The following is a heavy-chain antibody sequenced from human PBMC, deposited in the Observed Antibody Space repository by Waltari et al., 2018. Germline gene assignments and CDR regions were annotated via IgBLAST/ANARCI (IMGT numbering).Heavy chain of an antibody. Sequence: QVRLVQSAAEVKKPGASVKVSCKASGYTFSSYGISWVRQAPGQGLEWMGWNGTYNGNTDYAQKFRGRVTLTTDRSTNTAYMELRSLRSDDTAFYYCASSSFCSSTTCYLGYWGQGTLVTVSS. CDR2: NGTYNGNT. CDR3: ASSSFCSSTTCYLGY. J-gene: IGHJ4*02. CDR1: GYTFSSYG. V-gene: IGHV1-18*01. D-gene: IGHD2-2*01.